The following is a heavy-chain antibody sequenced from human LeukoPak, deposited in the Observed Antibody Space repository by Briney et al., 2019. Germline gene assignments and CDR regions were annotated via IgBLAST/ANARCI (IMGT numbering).Heavy chain of an antibody. J-gene: IGHJ4*02. D-gene: IGHD6-13*01. CDR1: GYTFTSYG. CDR2: ISAYNGNT. CDR3: ARDALIAAAGTVDY. V-gene: IGHV1-18*01. Sequence: GASVKVSCKASGYTFTSYGISWVRQAPGQGLEWMGWISAYNGNTNYAQKLQGRVTMTTDTSTSTAYMELRSLRSDDTAVYYCARDALIAAAGTVDYWGQGTLVTVSS.